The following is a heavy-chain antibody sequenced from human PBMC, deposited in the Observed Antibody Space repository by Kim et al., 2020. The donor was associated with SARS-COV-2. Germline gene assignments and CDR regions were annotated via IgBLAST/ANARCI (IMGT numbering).Heavy chain of an antibody. J-gene: IGHJ4*02. CDR3: ARASAGFDY. Sequence: GGSLRLSCAASGFTFSSYAMHWVRQAPGKGLEWVAVISYDGSNKYYADSVKGRFTISRDNSKNTLYLQMNSLRAEDTAVYYCARASAGFDYWGQGTLVTVSS. CDR1: GFTFSSYA. CDR2: ISYDGSNK. V-gene: IGHV3-30-3*01. D-gene: IGHD6-19*01.